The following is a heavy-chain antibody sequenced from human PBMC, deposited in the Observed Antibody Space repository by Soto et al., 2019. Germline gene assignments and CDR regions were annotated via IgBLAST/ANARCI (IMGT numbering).Heavy chain of an antibody. CDR1: GGSVSSGSYQ. CDR3: ARLQFYDFWSGSVPTDV. V-gene: IGHV4-61*01. D-gene: IGHD3-3*01. Sequence: SETLSLTCTVSGGSVSSGSYQWSWIRQSPGKGLEWIGYIYYTGITNYNPSLKSRVTISVDTSKNQFSLKLTSVTAADTALYFCARLQFYDFWSGSVPTDVWGKGTTVTVSS. J-gene: IGHJ6*04. CDR2: IYYTGIT.